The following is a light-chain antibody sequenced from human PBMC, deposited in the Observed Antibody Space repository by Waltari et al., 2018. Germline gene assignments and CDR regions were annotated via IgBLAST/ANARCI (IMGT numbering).Light chain of an antibody. V-gene: IGKV1-39*01. CDR2: AAS. J-gene: IGKJ1*01. CDR3: QQSHSAPRT. Sequence: DIQMTQSPSSLSASVVDRVTITCRASQSISSYLYWYQQKPGKAPKLLIFAASSLESGVPSRFSGSGSGTDFTLTITSLQPEDFATYYCQQSHSAPRTFGQGTKVDIK. CDR1: QSISSY.